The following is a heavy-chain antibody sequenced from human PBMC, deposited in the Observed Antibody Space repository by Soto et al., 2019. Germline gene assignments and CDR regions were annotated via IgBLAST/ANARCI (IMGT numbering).Heavy chain of an antibody. Sequence: PSQTLSLTCAISGDSVSSNSAAWNWIRLSPSRGLEWLARTYYRSRWYNDYAVSVRSRITVNPDTSKNQFSLQLTSVTPEDTAVYYCAGTTSHQWYYMFVWAKGTTGTVSS. CDR1: GDSVSSNSAA. CDR2: TYYRSRWYN. CDR3: AGTTSHQWYYMFV. J-gene: IGHJ6*03. V-gene: IGHV6-1*01. D-gene: IGHD1-7*01.